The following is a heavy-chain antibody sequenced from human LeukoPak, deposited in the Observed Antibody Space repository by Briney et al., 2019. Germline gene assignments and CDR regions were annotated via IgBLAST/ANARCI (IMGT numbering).Heavy chain of an antibody. Sequence: PGGSLRLSCAASGFTFSDYYMSWIRQAPGKGLEWVLCISTSGTTIYYVDSVKGRFTISRDNAKNSLYLQMNSLRAEDTAVYYCAKDILAAGLFFDYWGQGILVTVSS. J-gene: IGHJ4*02. CDR3: AKDILAAGLFFDY. CDR2: ISTSGTTI. D-gene: IGHD6-13*01. CDR1: GFTFSDYY. V-gene: IGHV3-11*01.